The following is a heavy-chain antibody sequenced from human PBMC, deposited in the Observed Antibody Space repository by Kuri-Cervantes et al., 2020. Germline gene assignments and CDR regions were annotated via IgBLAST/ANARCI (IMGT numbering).Heavy chain of an antibody. J-gene: IGHJ1*01. V-gene: IGHV3-11*04. Sequence: LSLTCAASGFTFSDYYMSWIRQAPGKGLEWVSYISSGSTIYYADSVKGRFTISRDNAKNSLYLQMNSLRAEDTAVYYCARDTYDYYDSSGYQNAEYFQHWGQGTLVTVSS. CDR1: GFTFSDYY. D-gene: IGHD3-22*01. CDR3: ARDTYDYYDSSGYQNAEYFQH. CDR2: ISSGSTI.